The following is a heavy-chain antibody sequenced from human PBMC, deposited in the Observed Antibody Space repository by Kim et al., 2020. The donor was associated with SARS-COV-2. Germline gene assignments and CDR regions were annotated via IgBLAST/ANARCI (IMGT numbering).Heavy chain of an antibody. CDR3: ARDGDYFFDI. D-gene: IGHD3-10*01. J-gene: IGHJ3*02. Sequence: NKHHADSVKGRFTISRDNSKNTLYLQMNSLRAEDTAVYYCARDGDYFFDIWGQGTMVTVSS. CDR2: NK. V-gene: IGHV3-30*01.